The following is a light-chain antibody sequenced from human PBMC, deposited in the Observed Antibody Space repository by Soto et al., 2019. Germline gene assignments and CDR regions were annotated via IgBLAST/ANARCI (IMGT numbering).Light chain of an antibody. CDR2: GAS. J-gene: IGKJ2*01. CDR3: QQYNNWPLEYS. Sequence: EIVMTQSPATLSVSPGERATLSCSASQSVSSNLAWYQQKPGQAPRLLIYGASSRATGTPARVSGSGSGTEFTLTISSLQSEDFAVYYCQQYNNWPLEYSFGKGTKLDIK. CDR1: QSVSSN. V-gene: IGKV3-15*01.